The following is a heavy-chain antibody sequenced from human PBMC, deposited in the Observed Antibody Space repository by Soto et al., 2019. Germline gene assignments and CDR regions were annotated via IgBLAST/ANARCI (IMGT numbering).Heavy chain of an antibody. J-gene: IGHJ6*02. CDR3: ASRVVTYYCYGLGV. CDR1: GGSFTGYY. V-gene: IGHV4-34*01. Sequence: QVQLQQWGAELLKPSETLSLTCAVYGGSFTGYYWSWIRQPPGKGLEWIGEINPGGSTNYNPSLRRRVSRSVDTSENQVCLQLSSVTAADTAEYYCASRVVTYYCYGLGVWGQGTTVAVSS. D-gene: IGHD2-15*01. CDR2: INPGGST.